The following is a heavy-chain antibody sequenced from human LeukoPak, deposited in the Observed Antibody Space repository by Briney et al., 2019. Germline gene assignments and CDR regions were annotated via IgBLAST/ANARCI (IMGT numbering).Heavy chain of an antibody. CDR2: SYHRGSS. D-gene: IGHD3-22*01. J-gene: IGHJ3*01. Sequence: SETLSLTCSVSGDSITRYYWTWVRQPPGKGLEWIGYSYHRGSSNYHPSLRSRATISVDPSKTQFSLHLNSVTAADTAVYYCARLLPDLRYDTSGRYTRSFDVWGQGTLVTVSS. CDR1: GDSITRYY. V-gene: IGHV4-59*08. CDR3: ARLLPDLRYDTSGRYTRSFDV.